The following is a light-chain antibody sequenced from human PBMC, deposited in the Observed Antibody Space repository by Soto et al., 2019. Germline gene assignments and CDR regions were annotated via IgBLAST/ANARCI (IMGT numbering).Light chain of an antibody. V-gene: IGKV1-5*03. CDR2: KAS. Sequence: DIQMTQSPSTLSASVVDRVTITCRASQSISSWLAWYQQKPGKAPKLLIYKASTLKSGVPSRFSGSGSGTEFTLTISSLQPDDFATYYCQQYNSYWTFGQGTKVEIK. J-gene: IGKJ1*01. CDR3: QQYNSYWT. CDR1: QSISSW.